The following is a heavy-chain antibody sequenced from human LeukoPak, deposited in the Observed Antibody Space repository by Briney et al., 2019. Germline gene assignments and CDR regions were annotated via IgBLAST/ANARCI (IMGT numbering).Heavy chain of an antibody. D-gene: IGHD1-1*01. CDR1: GVSISSYY. CDR3: ARVSWFPGTSYYYMDV. J-gene: IGHJ6*03. Sequence: PSETLSLTCTVSGVSISSYYWSWIRQPPGKGLVWIGYIHYSGTTNYNPSLKSRVTISVDTSKNQFSLKLSSVTAADTAAYYCARVSWFPGTSYYYMDVWGKGTTVIVSS. V-gene: IGHV4-59*01. CDR2: IHYSGTT.